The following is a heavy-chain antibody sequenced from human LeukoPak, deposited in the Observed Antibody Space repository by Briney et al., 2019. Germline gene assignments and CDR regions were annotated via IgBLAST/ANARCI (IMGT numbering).Heavy chain of an antibody. J-gene: IGHJ3*02. D-gene: IGHD3-10*01. CDR2: IYNSGRT. CDR1: GASISSYD. CDR3: TRDRPAEKISVWFGGPPAGLDPFDI. V-gene: IGHV4-59*01. Sequence: SETLSLTCAVSGASISSYDWSWIRQPPGKGLEWIGGIYNSGRTNDNPSLKSRVTISKDTSKNQVSLNLRSVTAADTAVYYCTRDRPAEKISVWFGGPPAGLDPFDIWGQGKMVIVSS.